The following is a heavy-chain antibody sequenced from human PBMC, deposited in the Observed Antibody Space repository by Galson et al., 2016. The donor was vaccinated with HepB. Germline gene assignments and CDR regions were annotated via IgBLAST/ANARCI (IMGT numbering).Heavy chain of an antibody. D-gene: IGHD3-16*02. CDR2: ISGSGGHT. Sequence: SLRLSCAASGFAFSSYAMSWVRQAPGRGLEWVSSISGSGGHTDYADSVEGRFSISRDNSNNTVYLQMNSLRAEDTAVYFCAKGRVSLIVLDWFDPWGQGTLVTVSS. J-gene: IGHJ5*02. CDR3: AKGRVSLIVLDWFDP. CDR1: GFAFSSYA. V-gene: IGHV3-23*01.